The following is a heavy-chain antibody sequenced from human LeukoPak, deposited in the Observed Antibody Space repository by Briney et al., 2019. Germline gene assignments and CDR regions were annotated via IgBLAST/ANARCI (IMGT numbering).Heavy chain of an antibody. J-gene: IGHJ3*02. D-gene: IGHD3-10*01. CDR1: GFTFSDYA. Sequence: GGSLRPSCVASGFTFSDYAMNWVRQAPGKGLEWVSHISGGGGDTYYADSLKGRSTVSRDNSRKTLYLQINSLRAGDTAVYYCAKDAFPYNGVYDAFDIWGQGTVVTVSS. V-gene: IGHV3-23*01. CDR3: AKDAFPYNGVYDAFDI. CDR2: ISGGGGDT.